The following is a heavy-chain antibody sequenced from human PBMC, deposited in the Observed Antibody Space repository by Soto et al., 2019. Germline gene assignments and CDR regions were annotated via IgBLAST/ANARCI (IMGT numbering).Heavy chain of an antibody. CDR1: GFTFSSYA. J-gene: IGHJ6*02. CDR3: ASAAREYYYYGMDV. V-gene: IGHV3-23*01. Sequence: EVQLLEPGGGLVQPGGSLRLSCAASGFTFSSYAMSWVRQAPGKGLEWVSGIRGSGGSTYYADSVKGRFTISRDNSKNMLYLQMNSLRAEDTAVYYCASAAREYYYYGMDVWGQGTTVTVSS. CDR2: IRGSGGST.